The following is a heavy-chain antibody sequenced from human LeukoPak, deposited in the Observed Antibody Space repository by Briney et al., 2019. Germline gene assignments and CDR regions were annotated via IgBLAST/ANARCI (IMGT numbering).Heavy chain of an antibody. CDR2: IYYSGST. J-gene: IGHJ5*02. Sequence: SSETLSLTCTVSGGSISSYYWSWIRQPPGKGLEWIGYIYYSGSTNYNPSLKSRVTISVDTSKNQFSLKLSSVTAADTAVYYCAGYSSSWYVWFDPWGQGTLVTVSS. D-gene: IGHD6-13*01. CDR1: GGSISSYY. CDR3: AGYSSSWYVWFDP. V-gene: IGHV4-59*01.